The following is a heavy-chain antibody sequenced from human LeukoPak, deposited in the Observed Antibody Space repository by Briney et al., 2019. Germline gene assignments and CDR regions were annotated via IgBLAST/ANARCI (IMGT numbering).Heavy chain of an antibody. J-gene: IGHJ5*02. Sequence: GGSLRLSCAASGFTFSSYAMHWVGQAPGKGLEWVAVISYDGSNKYYADSVKGRFTISRDNSKNTLYVQLNSPRAEDTAVYYCAKDKAPVVVPATVDWGGWFDPWGQGTLVTVSS. CDR3: AKDKAPVVVPATVDWGGWFDP. D-gene: IGHD2-2*01. CDR1: GFTFSSYA. V-gene: IGHV3-30-3*01. CDR2: ISYDGSNK.